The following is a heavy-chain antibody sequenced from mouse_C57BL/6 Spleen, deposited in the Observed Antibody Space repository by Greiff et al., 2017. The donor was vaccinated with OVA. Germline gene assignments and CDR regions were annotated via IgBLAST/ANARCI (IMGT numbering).Heavy chain of an antibody. V-gene: IGHV1-42*01. D-gene: IGHD1-1*01. CDR1: GYSFTGYY. Sequence: VQLQQSGPELVKPGASVKISCKASGYSFTGYYMNWVKQSPEKSLEWIGEINPSTGGTTYNQKFKAKATLTVDKSSSTAYMQLKSLTSEDSAVYYCAREGAGGRAMDYWGQGTSVTVSS. J-gene: IGHJ4*01. CDR2: INPSTGGT. CDR3: AREGAGGRAMDY.